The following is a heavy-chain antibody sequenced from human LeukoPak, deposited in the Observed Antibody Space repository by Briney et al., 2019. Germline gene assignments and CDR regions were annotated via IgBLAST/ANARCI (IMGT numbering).Heavy chain of an antibody. CDR2: INTNTGNP. CDR1: GYTFTTYA. CDR3: GRDPKLGIRGYTYGYIDY. D-gene: IGHD5-18*01. J-gene: IGHJ4*02. Sequence: ASVKVSCKASGYTFTTYAMNWVRQAPGQGLEWMGWINTNTGNPTYAQGFTGRYVFSLDTSVNTAYLQISGLKADDTAVYYCGRDPKLGIRGYTYGYIDYWGQGTLVTVSS. V-gene: IGHV7-4-1*02.